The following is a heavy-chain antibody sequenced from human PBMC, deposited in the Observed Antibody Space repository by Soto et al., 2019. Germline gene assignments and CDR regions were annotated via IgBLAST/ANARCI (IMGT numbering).Heavy chain of an antibody. Sequence: SETLSLTCTVSGGSVSSGAYYWSWIRKHPGKGLEWIGNIYTSGRADYNLSLKSRVTMSVDTSENQFTLELSSVTAADTAVYYCARSYSGGDAYFDYWGQGTVVTVSS. CDR3: ARSYSGGDAYFDY. V-gene: IGHV4-31*03. CDR2: IYTSGRA. J-gene: IGHJ4*02. CDR1: GGSVSSGAYY. D-gene: IGHD2-21*02.